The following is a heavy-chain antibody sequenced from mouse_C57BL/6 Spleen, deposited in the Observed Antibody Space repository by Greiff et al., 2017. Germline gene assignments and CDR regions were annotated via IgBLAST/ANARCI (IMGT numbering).Heavy chain of an antibody. CDR3: ARSITTAQAWFAY. D-gene: IGHD1-2*01. V-gene: IGHV1-53*01. CDR2: INPSNGGT. CDR1: GYTFTSYW. J-gene: IGHJ3*01. Sequence: QVQLQQPGTELVKPGASVKLSCKASGYTFTSYWMHWVKQRPGQGLEWIGNINPSNGGTNYNEKFKSKATLTVDKSSSTASMQLSSLTSEDSAVYYCARSITTAQAWFAYWGQGTLVTVSA.